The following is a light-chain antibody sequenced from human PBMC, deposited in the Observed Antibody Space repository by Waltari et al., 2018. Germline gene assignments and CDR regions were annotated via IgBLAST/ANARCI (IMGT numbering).Light chain of an antibody. Sequence: EIVLTQSPGTLSLSPGERATLSCRASQSVSRTLAWYQQKPVQAPRFLIYDASTRATGIADRFSGSGSGTDFSLTISRLEPEDFAVYYCQKYGRLPATFGQGTKVEIK. CDR3: QKYGRLPAT. CDR1: QSVSRT. CDR2: DAS. J-gene: IGKJ1*01. V-gene: IGKV3-20*01.